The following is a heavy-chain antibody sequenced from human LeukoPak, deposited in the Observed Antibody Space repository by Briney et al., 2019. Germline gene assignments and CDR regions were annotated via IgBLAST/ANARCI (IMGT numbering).Heavy chain of an antibody. CDR2: MNPSGST. V-gene: IGHV4-34*01. D-gene: IGHD3-22*01. CDR3: ARGRQDVTMIVVVMTAVSYYLDV. CDR1: GGSFSGYY. J-gene: IGHJ6*03. Sequence: XETLSLTCAVYGGSFSGYYWTWIRQTPGKGLEWIGEMNPSGSTNYNPSLKSRVTISVDTSKNQFSLKLSSVTAADTAVYYCARGRQDVTMIVVVMTAVSYYLDVWGKGTTVTVS.